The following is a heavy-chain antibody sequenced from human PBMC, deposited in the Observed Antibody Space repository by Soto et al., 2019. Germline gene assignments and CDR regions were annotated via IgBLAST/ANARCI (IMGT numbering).Heavy chain of an antibody. CDR3: ARAAVYSSSPYFQH. D-gene: IGHD6-6*01. Sequence: SETLSLTCAVSGGSISCGGYSWSWIRQPPGEGLEWIGYIYHSGSTYYNPSLKSRVTISVARSKNQFALKLSSVTAADTAVYDCARAAVYSSSPYFQHWGQGTWVTVSP. CDR2: IYHSGST. V-gene: IGHV4-30-2*01. J-gene: IGHJ1*01. CDR1: GGSISCGGYS.